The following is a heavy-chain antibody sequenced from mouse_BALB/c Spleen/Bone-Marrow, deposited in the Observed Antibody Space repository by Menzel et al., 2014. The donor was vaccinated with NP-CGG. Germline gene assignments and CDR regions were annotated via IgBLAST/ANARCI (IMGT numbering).Heavy chain of an antibody. J-gene: IGHJ2*01. CDR2: IYPGDGET. CDR3: ARKYGDY. D-gene: IGHD2-10*02. Sequence: QVQLQQPGAELVRPGSSVKIYCKASGYPFSSYWMSWVKQRPGQGLEWIGQIYPGDGETNYNGKFKGNATLTADKSSSTAYMQLISLTSEDSAVYFCARKYGDYWGQGTTLTVSS. CDR1: GYPFSSYW. V-gene: IGHV1-80*01.